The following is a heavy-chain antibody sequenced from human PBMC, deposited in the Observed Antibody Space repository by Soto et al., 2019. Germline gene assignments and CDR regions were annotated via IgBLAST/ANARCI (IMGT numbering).Heavy chain of an antibody. J-gene: IGHJ3*02. D-gene: IGHD1-26*01. CDR2: IRSKANSYAI. CDR3: TRRAKVGNPEFDAFDI. Sequence: PGGSLRLSCAASGFTFSGSAMHWVRQASGKGLEWVGRIRSKANSYAIAYAASVKGRFTISRDGSKNTAYLQMNSLKTEDTAVYYCTRRAKVGNPEFDAFDIWGQGTMVTVSS. V-gene: IGHV3-73*01. CDR1: GFTFSGSA.